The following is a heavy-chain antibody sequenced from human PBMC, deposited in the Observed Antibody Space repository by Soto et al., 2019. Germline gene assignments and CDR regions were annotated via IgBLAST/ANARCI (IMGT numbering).Heavy chain of an antibody. J-gene: IGHJ5*02. V-gene: IGHV3-49*03. CDR1: GFTFSNYA. CDR3: TYSSYYYGSGSYYPRSS. CDR2: IRSKAYGGTT. D-gene: IGHD3-10*01. Sequence: GGSLRLSCTASGFTFSNYAMSWFRQAPGKGLEWVGFIRSKAYGGTTEYAASVKGRFTISRDDSKSIAYLQMNSLKTEDTAVYYCTYSSYYYGSGSYYPRSSWGQGTLVTVSS.